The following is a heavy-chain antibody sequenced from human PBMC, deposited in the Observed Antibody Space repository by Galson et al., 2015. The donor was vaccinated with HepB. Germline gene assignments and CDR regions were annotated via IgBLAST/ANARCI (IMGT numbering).Heavy chain of an antibody. D-gene: IGHD1-14*01. Sequence: SVKVSCKASGYIFTSYGISWVRQAPGQGPEWMGWISTYNGNTNYAQKLQGRVTLTTDTSTTTAYMELRSLRSDDTAVYYCARDNPPHYHYYGMDVWGQGTTVTVSS. J-gene: IGHJ6*02. V-gene: IGHV1-18*04. CDR2: ISTYNGNT. CDR3: ARDNPPHYHYYGMDV. CDR1: GYIFTSYG.